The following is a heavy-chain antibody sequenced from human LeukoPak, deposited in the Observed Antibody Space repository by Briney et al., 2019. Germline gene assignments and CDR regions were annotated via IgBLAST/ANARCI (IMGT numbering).Heavy chain of an antibody. CDR2: ISSSSNYI. D-gene: IGHD6-19*01. CDR3: ARDPSSGWYLKGWFDP. J-gene: IGHJ5*02. Sequence: GGSLRLSCAASGFTFSSYSMYWVRQAPGKGLEWVSSISSSSNYIYYADSVKGRFTISRDNAKNSLYLQMNSLRAEDTAVYYCARDPSSGWYLKGWFDPWGQGTLVTVSS. CDR1: GFTFSSYS. V-gene: IGHV3-21*01.